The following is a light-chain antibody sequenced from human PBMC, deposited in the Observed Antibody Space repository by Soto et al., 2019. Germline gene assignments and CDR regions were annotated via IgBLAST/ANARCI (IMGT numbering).Light chain of an antibody. CDR2: GAS. V-gene: IGKV3-15*01. CDR1: QSVTSN. J-gene: IGKJ1*01. Sequence: IVMTQSPATLSVSPGERATLTCRASQSVTSNLAWYQQKPGQAPRLLIYGASTRATGIPARFSGSGSGTEFTLTISSLQSEDFAVYYCQQYNNGWTFGQGTKVEIK. CDR3: QQYNNGWT.